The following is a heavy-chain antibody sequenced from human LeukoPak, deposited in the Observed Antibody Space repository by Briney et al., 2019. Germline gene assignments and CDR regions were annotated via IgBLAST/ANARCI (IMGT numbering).Heavy chain of an antibody. CDR1: GDSISSGDYS. CDR2: IFHSGSS. D-gene: IGHD3-10*01. CDR3: ARELWFVNAPGSWFDP. Sequence: SQTLSLTCAVSGDSISSGDYSWSWIRQPSGKGLEWIGYIFHSGSSYYNPSLKSRVTISVDKSKNQFSLRLTSVTAADTAVYYCARELWFVNAPGSWFDPWGQGTLVTVSS. V-gene: IGHV4-30-2*01. J-gene: IGHJ5*02.